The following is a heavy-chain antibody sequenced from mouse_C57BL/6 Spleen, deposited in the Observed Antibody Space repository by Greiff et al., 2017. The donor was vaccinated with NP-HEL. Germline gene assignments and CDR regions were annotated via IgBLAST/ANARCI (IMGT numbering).Heavy chain of an antibody. CDR2: IWSGGST. CDR3: ARNGLEYYAMDY. V-gene: IGHV2-2*01. CDR1: GFSLTSYG. D-gene: IGHD4-1*01. Sequence: VQLQQSGPGLVQPSQSLSITCTASGFSLTSYGVHWVRQSPGKGLEWLGVIWSGGSTDYNAAFISRLSISKDNSKSQVFFKMNSLRADDTAIYYCARNGLEYYAMDYWGQGTSVTVSS. J-gene: IGHJ4*01.